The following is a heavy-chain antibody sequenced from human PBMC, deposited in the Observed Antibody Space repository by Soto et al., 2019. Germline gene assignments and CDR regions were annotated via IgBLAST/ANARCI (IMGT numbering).Heavy chain of an antibody. CDR2: IDHSGST. Sequence: SETLSLTCTVSGGSISSRSYYWGWIRQPPGKGLEWIGRIDHSGSTYYNPSLQSRVSISLDTVRKQVSLKLTSVTAADSATYYCARGHIVSSNFYFMEVWGKGTTVTVSS. CDR1: GGSISSRSYY. D-gene: IGHD3-16*02. V-gene: IGHV4-39*01. J-gene: IGHJ6*03. CDR3: ARGHIVSSNFYFMEV.